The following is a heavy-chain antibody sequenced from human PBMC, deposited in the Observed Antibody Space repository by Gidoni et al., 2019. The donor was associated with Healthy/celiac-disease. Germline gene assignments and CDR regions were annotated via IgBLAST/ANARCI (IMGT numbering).Heavy chain of an antibody. J-gene: IGHJ4*02. CDR2: ISSSSSYI. D-gene: IGHD2-15*01. V-gene: IGHV3-21*01. CDR3: ARERGGCSGGSCYSHFDY. CDR1: GFTFRRYS. Sequence: EVQLVESGGGLVKPGGSLRLSCAASGFTFRRYSMNWVRQAPGKGLEWVTSISSSSSYIYYADSVKGRFTISRDNAKNSLYLQMNSLRAEDTAVYYCARERGGCSGGSCYSHFDYWGQGTLVTVSS.